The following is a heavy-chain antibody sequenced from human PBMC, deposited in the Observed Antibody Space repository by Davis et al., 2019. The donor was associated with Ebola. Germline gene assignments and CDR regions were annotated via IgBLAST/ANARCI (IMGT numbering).Heavy chain of an antibody. D-gene: IGHD3-3*01. Sequence: GESLKISCAASGFTFSNYGMHWVRQAPGKGLERVAVIWYDGSNKHYADSVKGRFSISRDNSKNTLYLQMDSLRAEDTAVYYCAKDNDVWSGYWYYFENWGQGTLVTVSS. CDR2: IWYDGSNK. CDR3: AKDNDVWSGYWYYFEN. CDR1: GFTFSNYG. V-gene: IGHV3-33*06. J-gene: IGHJ4*02.